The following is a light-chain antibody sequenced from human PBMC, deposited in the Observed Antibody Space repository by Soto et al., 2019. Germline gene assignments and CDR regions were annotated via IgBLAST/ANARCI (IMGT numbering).Light chain of an antibody. CDR1: QSVSSY. CDR2: DAS. Sequence: EIVLTQSPATLSLSPGERATRSCRASQSVSSYLAWYQQKPGQAPRLLIYDASNRATGIPARFSGSGSGTDFTLTISSLEPEDFAVYYCQQRSNWPRYTFGQGIKLEIK. V-gene: IGKV3-11*01. J-gene: IGKJ2*01. CDR3: QQRSNWPRYT.